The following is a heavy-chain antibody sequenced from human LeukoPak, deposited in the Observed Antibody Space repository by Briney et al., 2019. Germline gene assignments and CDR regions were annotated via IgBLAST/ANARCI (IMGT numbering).Heavy chain of an antibody. Sequence: PGGSLRLSCAASGFTVSSNYMSWVRQAPGKGLEWVSVIYSGGSTYYADSVKGRFTISRDNSKNTLYLKMNSLRAEDTAVYYCARENYYDSSGYYPLYYYGMDVWGQGTTVTVSS. D-gene: IGHD3-22*01. V-gene: IGHV3-66*01. CDR3: ARENYYDSSGYYPLYYYGMDV. CDR2: IYSGGST. J-gene: IGHJ6*02. CDR1: GFTVSSNY.